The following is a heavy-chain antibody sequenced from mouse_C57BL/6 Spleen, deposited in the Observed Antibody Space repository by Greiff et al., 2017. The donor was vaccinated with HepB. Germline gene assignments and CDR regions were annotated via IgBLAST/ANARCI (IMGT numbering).Heavy chain of an antibody. J-gene: IGHJ3*01. D-gene: IGHD2-4*01. V-gene: IGHV5-6*02. CDR3: ARQGDYDWFAY. CDR2: ISSGGSYT. CDR1: GFTFSSYG. Sequence: DVMLVESGGDLVKPGGSLKLSCAASGFTFSSYGMSWVRQTPDKRLEWVATISSGGSYTYYPDSVKGRFTISRDNAKNTLYLQMSSLKSEDTAMYYCARQGDYDWFAYWGQGTLVTVSA.